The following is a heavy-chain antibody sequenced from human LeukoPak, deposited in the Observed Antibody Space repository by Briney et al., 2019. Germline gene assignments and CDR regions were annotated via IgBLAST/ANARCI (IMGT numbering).Heavy chain of an antibody. CDR1: GFTFSSYG. Sequence: GRSLRLSCAASGFTFSSYGMHWVRQAPGKGLEWVAGISYDAGKTYYADSVRGRFTISRDTSKNTLYLQMNGLRAEDTAVYYCARDSGRSATYFNYWGQGTLVTVSS. J-gene: IGHJ4*02. D-gene: IGHD3-10*01. CDR2: ISYDAGKT. V-gene: IGHV3-30*03. CDR3: ARDSGRSATYFNY.